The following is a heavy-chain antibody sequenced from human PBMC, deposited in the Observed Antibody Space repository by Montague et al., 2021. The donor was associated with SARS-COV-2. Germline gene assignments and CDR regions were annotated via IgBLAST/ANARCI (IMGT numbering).Heavy chain of an antibody. CDR1: AGSISGHC. V-gene: IGHV4-59*11. CDR2: IYYSGGA. D-gene: IGHD3-10*01. CDR3: ARAVSVRRAVSWFDP. Sequence: SETLSLTCSVSAGSISGHCLAWIRQPPGKGLEWIAYIYYSGGALYNPSLQSRVTMSVDTSNNQFSLNLTSVTPADTAVYYCARAVSVRRAVSWFDPWGQGVLVTVSS. J-gene: IGHJ5*02.